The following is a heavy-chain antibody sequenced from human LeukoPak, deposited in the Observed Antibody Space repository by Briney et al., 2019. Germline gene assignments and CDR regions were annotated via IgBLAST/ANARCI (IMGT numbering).Heavy chain of an antibody. Sequence: GGSLRLSCVASGFTFSSYGMHWVRQAPGKGLEWVAFIRYDGSNKYYADSVKGRFTISRDNSKNTLYLQMNSLRAEDTAVYYCAKLVPAAASFQHWGQGTLVTVSS. D-gene: IGHD2-2*01. CDR3: AKLVPAAASFQH. CDR1: GFTFSSYG. J-gene: IGHJ1*01. CDR2: IRYDGSNK. V-gene: IGHV3-30*02.